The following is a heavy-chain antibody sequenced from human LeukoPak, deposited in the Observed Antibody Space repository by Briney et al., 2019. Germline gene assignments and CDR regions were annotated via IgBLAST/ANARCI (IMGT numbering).Heavy chain of an antibody. CDR2: INHSGST. J-gene: IGHJ5*02. CDR1: GFTFSSYG. CDR3: ARARAFVWGSYRYIPYYFDP. D-gene: IGHD3-16*02. Sequence: GSLRLSCAASGFTFSSYGMSWVRQAPGKGLEWIGEINHSGSTNYNPSLESRLTLLVDTSKNQFSLNLRSVTAADTAVYFCARARAFVWGSYRYIPYYFDPWGQGTLVTVSS. V-gene: IGHV4-34*01.